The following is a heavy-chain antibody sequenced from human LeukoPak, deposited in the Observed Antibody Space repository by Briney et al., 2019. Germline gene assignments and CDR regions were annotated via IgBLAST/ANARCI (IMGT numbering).Heavy chain of an antibody. Sequence: GGSLRLSCAASGFTFSSYSMNWIRQAPGKGLEWVSSISSSSSYIYYADSVKGRFTISRDNAKNSLYLQMNSLRAEDTAVYYCARVNRPAAMDAGFDPWGQGTLVTVSS. D-gene: IGHD2-2*01. J-gene: IGHJ5*02. CDR3: ARVNRPAAMDAGFDP. CDR2: ISSSSSYI. V-gene: IGHV3-21*01. CDR1: GFTFSSYS.